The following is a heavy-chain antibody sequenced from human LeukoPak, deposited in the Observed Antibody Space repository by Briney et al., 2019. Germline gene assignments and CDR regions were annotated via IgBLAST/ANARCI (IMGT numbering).Heavy chain of an antibody. D-gene: IGHD3-3*01. CDR1: GGSISSYY. J-gene: IGHJ4*02. V-gene: IGHV4-59*04. Sequence: SETLSLTCSVSGGSISSYYWNWIRQPPGKGLEWIGNVYYSGSTYYNPSLKSRVTISVDTSKDQFSLKLSSVTAADTAVYDCAATPVTIFGVVTTYPDPFDYWGQGTLVTVSS. CDR2: VYYSGST. CDR3: AATPVTIFGVVTTYPDPFDY.